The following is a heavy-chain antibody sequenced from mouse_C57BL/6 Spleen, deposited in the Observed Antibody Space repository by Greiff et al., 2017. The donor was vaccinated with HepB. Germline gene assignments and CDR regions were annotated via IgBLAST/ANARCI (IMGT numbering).Heavy chain of an antibody. V-gene: IGHV1-82*01. J-gene: IGHJ4*01. Sequence: VQLQQSGPELVKPGASVKISCKASGYAFSSSWMNWVKQRPGKGLEWIGRIYPGDGDTNYNGKFKGKATLTADKSSSTAYMQLSSLTSEDSSVYVCARVFGLGAMDYWGQGTSVTVSS. CDR1: GYAFSSSW. CDR3: ARVFGLGAMDY. CDR2: IYPGDGDT. D-gene: IGHD2-10*02.